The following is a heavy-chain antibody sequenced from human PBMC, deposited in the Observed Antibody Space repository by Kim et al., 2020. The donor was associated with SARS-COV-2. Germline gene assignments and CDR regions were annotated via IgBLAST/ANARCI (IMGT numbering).Heavy chain of an antibody. CDR3: VKDPYGRGGITRDWFDP. CDR1: GFTFSSYA. Sequence: GGSLRLSCSASGFTFSSYAMHWVRQAPGKGLEYVSAISSNGGSTYYADSVKGRFTISRDNSKNTLYLQMSSLRAEDTAVYYCVKDPYGRGGITRDWFDPCGQGTLVTVSS. V-gene: IGHV3-64D*09. CDR2: ISSNGGST. D-gene: IGHD3-10*02. J-gene: IGHJ5*02.